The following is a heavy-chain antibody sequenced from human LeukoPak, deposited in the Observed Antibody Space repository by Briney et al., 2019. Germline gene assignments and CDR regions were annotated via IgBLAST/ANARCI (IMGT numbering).Heavy chain of an antibody. Sequence: GGSLRLSCAASGFTFSSYGMHWVRQAPGKGLEWVAVIWYDGSNKYYADSVKGRFTISRDNSKNTLYLQMNSLRAEDTAVYYCARESIVAGAFDIWGQGTMVTVSS. CDR1: GFTFSSYG. D-gene: IGHD6-25*01. CDR2: IWYDGSNK. V-gene: IGHV3-33*01. CDR3: ARESIVAGAFDI. J-gene: IGHJ3*02.